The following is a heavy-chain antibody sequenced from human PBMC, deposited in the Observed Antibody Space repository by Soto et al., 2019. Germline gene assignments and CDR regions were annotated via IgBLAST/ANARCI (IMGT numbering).Heavy chain of an antibody. Sequence: SETLSLTCSVSGGSISNDNWWGWVRQPPGKGLEWIGEIYHSGSTNYNPSLKSRVTISVDKSKNQFSLKLSSVTAADTAVYYCASPYCGGDCYSDYWGQGTLVTVSS. CDR1: GGSISNDNW. D-gene: IGHD2-21*02. V-gene: IGHV4-4*02. CDR3: ASPYCGGDCYSDY. CDR2: IYHSGST. J-gene: IGHJ4*02.